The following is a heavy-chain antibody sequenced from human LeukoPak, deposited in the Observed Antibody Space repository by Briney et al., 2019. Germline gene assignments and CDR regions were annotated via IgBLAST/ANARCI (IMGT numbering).Heavy chain of an antibody. Sequence: SETLSLTCTVSGGSISSSSYYWGWIRQPPGKGLEWIGSNYYSGSTYYNPSLKSRVTISVDTSKNQFSLKLSSVTAADTAVYYCARAKYCSSTSCYTPFEYWGQGTLVTVSS. V-gene: IGHV4-39*01. D-gene: IGHD2-2*02. CDR1: GGSISSSSYY. CDR2: NYYSGST. J-gene: IGHJ4*02. CDR3: ARAKYCSSTSCYTPFEY.